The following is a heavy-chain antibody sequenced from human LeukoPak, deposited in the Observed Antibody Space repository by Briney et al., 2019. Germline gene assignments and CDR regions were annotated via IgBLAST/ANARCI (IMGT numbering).Heavy chain of an antibody. CDR2: VNHSGST. D-gene: IGHD4-17*01. CDR1: GGPFSGYY. CDR3: AAGGDYADAFDI. J-gene: IGHJ3*02. Sequence: SETLSLTCAVYGGPFSGYYWSWIRQPPGKGLEWIGEVNHSGSTNYNPSLKSRVTISVDTSKNQFSLKLSSVTAADTAVYYCAAGGDYADAFDIWGQGTMVTVSS. V-gene: IGHV4-34*01.